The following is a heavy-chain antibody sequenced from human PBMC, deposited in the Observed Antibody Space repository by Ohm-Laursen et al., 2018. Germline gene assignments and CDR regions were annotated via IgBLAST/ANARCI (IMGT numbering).Heavy chain of an antibody. CDR1: GFTFSSYA. J-gene: IGHJ5*02. D-gene: IGHD3-10*01. CDR3: ASRPPGLWFGPFDP. V-gene: IGHV3-23*01. CDR2: ISGSGGST. Sequence: SLRLSCAASGFTFSSYAMSWVRQAPGKGLEWVSAISGSGGSTYYADSVKGRFTISRDNSKNSLYPQMNSLRDEDTAVYYCASRPPGLWFGPFDPWGQGTLVTVSS.